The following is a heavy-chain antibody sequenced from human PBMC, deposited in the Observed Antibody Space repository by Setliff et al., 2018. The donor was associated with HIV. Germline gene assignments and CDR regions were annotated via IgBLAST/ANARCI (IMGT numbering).Heavy chain of an antibody. Sequence: GGSLRLSCAASGLTFSGSTIHWVRQASGKGLEWVGRIGSKANSYATAYAASVKGRFTTSREDSKNTAFLQMNSLRAADTAVYYCASLFDSTLITKHYWGQGALVTVSS. CDR3: ASLFDSTLITKHY. J-gene: IGHJ4*02. CDR1: GLTFSGST. D-gene: IGHD3-22*01. V-gene: IGHV3-73*01. CDR2: IGSKANSYAT.